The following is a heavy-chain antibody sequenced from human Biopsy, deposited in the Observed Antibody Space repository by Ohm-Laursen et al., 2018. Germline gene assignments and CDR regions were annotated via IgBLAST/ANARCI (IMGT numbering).Heavy chain of an antibody. V-gene: IGHV4-59*08. J-gene: IGHJ6*02. CDR1: SGSISGYY. D-gene: IGHD5-18*01. CDR2: VYSSGST. Sequence: SETLSLTRTVSSGSISGYYWTWIRQAPGKGLEFIGYVYSSGSTNYNPSLKSRATISLDTSRNQVSLRLSSVTAADTAVYYCARGIAVVRSLDVWGQGTTVAVSS. CDR3: ARGIAVVRSLDV.